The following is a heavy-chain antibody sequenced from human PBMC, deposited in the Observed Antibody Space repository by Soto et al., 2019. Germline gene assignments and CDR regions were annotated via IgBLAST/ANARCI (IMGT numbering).Heavy chain of an antibody. CDR3: ARDRSYYYDSEPHSGLDV. V-gene: IGHV1-18*01. CDR2: ISTYNGDT. CDR1: GYSFTTYG. D-gene: IGHD3-22*01. Sequence: QVQLVQSGAEVKKPGASVRVSCKASGYSFTTYGVTWVRQAPGQGLEWMGWISTYNGDTRVAQQHEGRATLTTDTSTNAAHIELRSQRSDDTAIYYCARDRSYYYDSEPHSGLDVWGQGTTVSVSS. J-gene: IGHJ6*02.